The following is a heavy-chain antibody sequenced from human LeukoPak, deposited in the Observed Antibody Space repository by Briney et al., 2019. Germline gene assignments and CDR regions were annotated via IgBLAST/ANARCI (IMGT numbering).Heavy chain of an antibody. CDR1: GFTFSSYA. J-gene: IGHJ4*02. CDR3: AKDSSPIYALWFGESYYFDY. Sequence: GGPLRLSCAASGFTFSSYAMSWVRQAPGKGLEWVSAISGSGGSTYYADSVKGRFTISRDNSKNTLYLQMNSLRAEDTAVYYCAKDSSPIYALWFGESYYFDYWGQGTLVTVSS. D-gene: IGHD3-10*01. V-gene: IGHV3-23*01. CDR2: ISGSGGST.